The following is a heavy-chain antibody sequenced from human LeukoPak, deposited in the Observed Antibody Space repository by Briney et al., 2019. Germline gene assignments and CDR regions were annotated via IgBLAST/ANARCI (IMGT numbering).Heavy chain of an antibody. CDR2: ISSSSSYI. J-gene: IGHJ4*02. CDR1: GFTFSSYS. D-gene: IGHD6-19*01. V-gene: IGHV3-21*01. CDR3: ARLVAGRGFDY. Sequence: GGSLRLSRAASGFTFSSYSMNWVRQAPGKGLEWVSSISSSSSYIYYADSVKGRFTISRDNAKNSLYLQMNSLRAEDTAVYYCARLVAGRGFDYWGQGTLVTVSS.